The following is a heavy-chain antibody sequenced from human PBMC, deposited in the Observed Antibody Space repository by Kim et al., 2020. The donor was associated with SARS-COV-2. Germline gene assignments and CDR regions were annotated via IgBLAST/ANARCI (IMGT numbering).Heavy chain of an antibody. V-gene: IGHV3-9*01. Sequence: SGKDRFTVSRDNAKNSLDLQMNSLRAEGTALYYCAKDSGAVWSSTVHLDYWGQGTLVTVSS. D-gene: IGHD2-21*01. J-gene: IGHJ4*02. CDR3: AKDSGAVWSSTVHLDY.